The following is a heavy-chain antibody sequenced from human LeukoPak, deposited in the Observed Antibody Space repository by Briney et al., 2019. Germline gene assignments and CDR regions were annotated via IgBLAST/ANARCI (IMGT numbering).Heavy chain of an antibody. J-gene: IGHJ5*02. CDR3: ARGNYGSGFDP. CDR1: GFTFSSYE. CDR2: ISSSGSTI. D-gene: IGHD3-10*01. V-gene: IGHV3-48*03. Sequence: GGSLRLSCAASGFTFSSYEMNWVRQAPGKGLEWVSYISSSGSTIYYADSVKGRFTISRDNAKNSLYLQINSLRAEDTAVYYCARGNYGSGFDPWGQGTLVTVSS.